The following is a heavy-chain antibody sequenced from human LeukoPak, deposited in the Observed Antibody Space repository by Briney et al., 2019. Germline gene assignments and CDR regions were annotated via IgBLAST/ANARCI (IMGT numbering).Heavy chain of an antibody. V-gene: IGHV3-33*03. CDR3: VSFYETY. CDR2: IWYDGSNK. J-gene: IGHJ4*02. D-gene: IGHD2/OR15-2a*01. CDR1: GFTFSSYG. Sequence: GGSLRLSCAASGFTFSSYGMHWVRQAPGKGLEWVAVIWYDGSNKYYADSVKGRFTISKDNAKNTVYLQMNSLRAEDTAVYYCVSFYETYWGRGTLVTVSS.